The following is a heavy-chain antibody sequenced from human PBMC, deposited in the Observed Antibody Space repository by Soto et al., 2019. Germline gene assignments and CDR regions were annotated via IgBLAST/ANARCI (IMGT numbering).Heavy chain of an antibody. J-gene: IGHJ6*02. V-gene: IGHV3-21*01. Sequence: KSGGSLRLSCAASGFTFSSYSMNWVRQAPGKGLEWVSSISSSSSYIYYADSVKGRFTISRDNAKNSLYLQMNSLRAEDTAVYYCARDRLYCSSTSCYYYGMDVWGQGTTVTVSS. CDR2: ISSSSSYI. CDR3: ARDRLYCSSTSCYYYGMDV. CDR1: GFTFSSYS. D-gene: IGHD2-2*01.